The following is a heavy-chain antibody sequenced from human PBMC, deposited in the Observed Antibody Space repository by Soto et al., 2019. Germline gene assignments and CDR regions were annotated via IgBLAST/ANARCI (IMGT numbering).Heavy chain of an antibody. D-gene: IGHD3-9*01. CDR2: INPSGGST. CDR1: GYTFTSYY. V-gene: IGHV1-46*01. J-gene: IGHJ4*02. Sequence: GASVKVSCKASGYTFTSYYMHWVRQAPGQGLEWMGIINPSGGSTSYAQKFQGRVTMTTDTSTSTAYMELRSLRSDDTAVYYCARDFFILTGYYRVPSPVWDYWGQGTLVTVSS. CDR3: ARDFFILTGYYRVPSPVWDY.